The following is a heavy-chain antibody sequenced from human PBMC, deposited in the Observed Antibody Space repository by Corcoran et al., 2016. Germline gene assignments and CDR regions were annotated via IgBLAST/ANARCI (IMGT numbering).Heavy chain of an antibody. CDR2: IWYDGSNK. J-gene: IGHJ2*01. CDR3: ARDRDSSYYDL. Sequence: QVQLVESGGGVVQPGGSLRLSCAASGFTFRNYGMHWVRQAPGKGLEWVTFIWYDGSNKYYVDSVEGRFTISRDNSKNTLSLQMNSLRAEDTAIYFCARDRDSSYYDLWGRGTLVTVSS. D-gene: IGHD2-15*01. CDR1: GFTFRNYG. V-gene: IGHV3-33*01.